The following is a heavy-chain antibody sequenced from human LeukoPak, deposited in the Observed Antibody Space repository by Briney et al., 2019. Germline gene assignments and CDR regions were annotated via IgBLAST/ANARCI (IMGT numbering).Heavy chain of an antibody. V-gene: IGHV3-21*01. D-gene: IGHD3-10*01. CDR3: ARDLRFGESAGY. CDR1: GFTFSNYG. J-gene: IGHJ4*02. CDR2: ISSSSSYI. Sequence: PGGSLRLSCAASGFTFSNYGMHWVRQAPGKGLEWVSSISSSSSYIYYADSVKGRFAISRDNAKNSLYLQVNSLSAEDTAVYYCARDLRFGESAGYWGQGTLVTVSS.